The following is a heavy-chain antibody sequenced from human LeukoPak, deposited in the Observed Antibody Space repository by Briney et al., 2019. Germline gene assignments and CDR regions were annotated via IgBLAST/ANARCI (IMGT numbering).Heavy chain of an antibody. V-gene: IGHV4-4*02. CDR1: GGSISSSNW. CDR3: ASHGSSSSQQLDP. Sequence: SETLSLTCAVSGGSISSSNWWSWVRQPPGKGLEWIGEIYHSGSTNYNPSLKSRVTISVDKSKNQFSLKLSSVTAADTAVYYCASHGSSSSQQLDPWGQGTLVTVSS. D-gene: IGHD6-6*01. CDR2: IYHSGST. J-gene: IGHJ5*02.